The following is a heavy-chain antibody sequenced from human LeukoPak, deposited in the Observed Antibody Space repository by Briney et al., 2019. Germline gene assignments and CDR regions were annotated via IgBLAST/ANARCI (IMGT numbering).Heavy chain of an antibody. CDR2: MNPNSGNT. D-gene: IGHD4-23*01. V-gene: IGHV1-8*01. CDR3: AKAGGSNPPYDY. CDR1: GYTFTSYD. Sequence: ASVKVSCKASGYTFTSYDINWVRQATGQGLEWMGWMNPNSGNTGYAQKFQGRVTMTRNTSISTAYMELSSLRSEDTAVYYCAKAGGSNPPYDYWGQGTLVTVSS. J-gene: IGHJ4*02.